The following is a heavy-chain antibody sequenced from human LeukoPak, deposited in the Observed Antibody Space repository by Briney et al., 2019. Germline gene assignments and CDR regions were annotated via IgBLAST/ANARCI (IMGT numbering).Heavy chain of an antibody. D-gene: IGHD1-26*01. Sequence: GGSLRLSCAASGFTFSSYSMNWVRQAPGKGLEWVSYISSSSSTIYYADSVKGRFTISRDNAKNSLYLQMNSLRAEDTAVYYCARGTVQWEPATTGGMDVWGQGTTVTVSS. CDR3: ARGTVQWEPATTGGMDV. V-gene: IGHV3-48*04. J-gene: IGHJ6*02. CDR1: GFTFSSYS. CDR2: ISSSSSTI.